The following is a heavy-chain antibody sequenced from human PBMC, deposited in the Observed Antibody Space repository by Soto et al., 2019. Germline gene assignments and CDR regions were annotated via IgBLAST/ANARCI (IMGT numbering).Heavy chain of an antibody. V-gene: IGHV3-30-3*01. J-gene: IGHJ4*02. Sequence: QVQLVESGGGVVQPGRSLRLSCAASEFTFSSYAMHWVRQAPGTGLEWVAVISFDGSNQHYGDSVKGRFTISRDNSNNTLYLQLNSLRVEDTAVYYCARDRVVAGIGEVDYWGQGTLVTVSS. D-gene: IGHD6-19*01. CDR2: ISFDGSNQ. CDR3: ARDRVVAGIGEVDY. CDR1: EFTFSSYA.